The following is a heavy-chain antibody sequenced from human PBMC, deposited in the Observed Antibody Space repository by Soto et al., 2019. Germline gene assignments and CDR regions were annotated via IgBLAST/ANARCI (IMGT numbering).Heavy chain of an antibody. V-gene: IGHV1-24*01. D-gene: IGHD1-26*01. J-gene: IGHJ5*02. CDR2: FDPEDGET. Sequence: XSVKVSFKVSAYTLTELSMDLVRQSPGKGLEWMGGFDPEDGETIYAQKFQGRVTMTEDTSTDTAYMELRSLRSDDTAVYYCARVVGALGHWFDPWGQGTLVTVSS. CDR1: AYTLTELS. CDR3: ARVVGALGHWFDP.